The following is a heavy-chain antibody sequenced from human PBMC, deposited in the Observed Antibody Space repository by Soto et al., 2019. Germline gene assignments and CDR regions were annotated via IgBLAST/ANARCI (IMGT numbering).Heavy chain of an antibody. Sequence: QVQLVQSGAEVKKPGSSVKVSCKASGGTFSSYTISWVRQAPGQGLEWMGRIIPILGIANYAQKFQGRVTITADKSTSTAYMELSSLGSEDTAVYYCARDMDTAMDPYYYYGMDVWGQGTTVTVSS. D-gene: IGHD5-18*01. CDR2: IIPILGIA. J-gene: IGHJ6*02. V-gene: IGHV1-69*08. CDR3: ARDMDTAMDPYYYYGMDV. CDR1: GGTFSSYT.